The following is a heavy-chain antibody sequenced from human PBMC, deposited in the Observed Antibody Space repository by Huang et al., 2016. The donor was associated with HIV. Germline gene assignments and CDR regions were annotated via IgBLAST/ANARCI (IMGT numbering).Heavy chain of an antibody. CDR3: ARDRVPAVRYYYGMDV. CDR1: DYTFTKYG. Sequence: QVHLVQSGVDVKKPGASVKVSCKASDYTFTKYGVSWVRQAPGQGLEWMGGINTYNGNTNYAQKFQGRVTMTTDKSTNTAYMGLGSLRYDDTAVYYCARDRVPAVRYYYGMDVWGQGTTVTVTS. D-gene: IGHD3-16*02. J-gene: IGHJ6*02. V-gene: IGHV1-18*04. CDR2: INTYNGNT.